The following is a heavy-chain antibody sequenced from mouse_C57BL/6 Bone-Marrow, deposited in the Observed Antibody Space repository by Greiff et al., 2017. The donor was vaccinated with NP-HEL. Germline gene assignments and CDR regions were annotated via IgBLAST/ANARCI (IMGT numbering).Heavy chain of an antibody. D-gene: IGHD1-1*01. CDR3: AYYGSSYTYWYFDV. V-gene: IGHV1-9*01. CDR1: GYTFTGYW. CDR2: ILPGSGST. J-gene: IGHJ1*03. Sequence: QVQLQQSGAELMKPGASVKLSCKATGYTFTGYWIEWVKQRPGHGLEWIGEILPGSGSTNYNEKFKGKATFTADTSSNTAYMQLSSLTTEDSAIYYGAYYGSSYTYWYFDVWGTGTTVTVSS.